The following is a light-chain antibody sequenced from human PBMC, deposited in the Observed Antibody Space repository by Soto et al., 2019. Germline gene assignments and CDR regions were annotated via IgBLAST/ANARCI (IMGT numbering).Light chain of an antibody. CDR1: NIGVKS. CDR3: QVWDSNSYNWV. V-gene: IGLV3-21*02. CDR2: DDS. Sequence: SSELTQPPSVSVAPGQTARITCGGDNIGVKSVHWYQQKPGQAPVLVVYDDSDRPSGSPERFSGSNSGNTATLTISRVEAGDDADYYCQVWDSNSYNWVFGGGTKLTVL. J-gene: IGLJ3*02.